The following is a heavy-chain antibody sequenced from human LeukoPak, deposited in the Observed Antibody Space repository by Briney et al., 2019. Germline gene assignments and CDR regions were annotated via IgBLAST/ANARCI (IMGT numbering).Heavy chain of an antibody. J-gene: IGHJ6*03. D-gene: IGHD4-23*01. CDR2: ISSSSRTI. V-gene: IGHV3-48*01. Sequence: GGSLRLSCAASGFTFSSYNMNWVRQAPGKGLEWVSYISSSSRTIYYADSVKGRFTISRDNSKNTLYLQMNSLRAEDTAVYYCAKGPDGNQFRYYMDVWGKGTTVTVSS. CDR3: AKGPDGNQFRYYMDV. CDR1: GFTFSSYN.